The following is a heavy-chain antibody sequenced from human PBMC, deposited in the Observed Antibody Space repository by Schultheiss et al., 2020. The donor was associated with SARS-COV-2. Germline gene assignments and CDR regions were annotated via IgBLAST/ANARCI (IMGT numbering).Heavy chain of an antibody. CDR1: GGSISSSNW. Sequence: SETLSLTCAVSGGSISSSNWWSWVRQPPGKGLEWIGEIYHSGSTNYNPSLKSRVTMSVDTSKNQFSLKLSSVTAADTAVYYCARQRVTMVRGVILGSWFDPWGQGTLVTVSS. V-gene: IGHV4-4*02. CDR2: IYHSGST. J-gene: IGHJ5*02. D-gene: IGHD3-10*01. CDR3: ARQRVTMVRGVILGSWFDP.